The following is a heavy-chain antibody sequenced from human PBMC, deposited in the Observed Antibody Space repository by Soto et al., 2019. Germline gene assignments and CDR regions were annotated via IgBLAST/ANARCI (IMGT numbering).Heavy chain of an antibody. CDR1: GITFSTYA. J-gene: IGHJ4*02. D-gene: IGHD2-2*01. V-gene: IGHV3-48*01. CDR2: ISSDSSNK. Sequence: TVGSLRLSCATSGITFSTYAMNWVRQAPGKGLEWVSYISSDSSNKYYADSVKGRFTISRDNAKNSLFLHMSSLSAEDTAVYYCATQLLARGIDSWGQGTLVTVSS. CDR3: ATQLLARGIDS.